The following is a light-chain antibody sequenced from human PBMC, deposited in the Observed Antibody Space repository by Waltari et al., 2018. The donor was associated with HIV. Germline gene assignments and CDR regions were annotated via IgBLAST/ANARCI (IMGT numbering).Light chain of an antibody. CDR1: QSVGGY. CDR3: QQVSSWLT. V-gene: IGKV3-11*01. CDR2: AAS. J-gene: IGKJ4*01. Sequence: ELVLTQSPATLSLSPGERASLCCRTSQSVGGYLAWYQQHRGEARILLIDAASTGATGIPRRCSGSGSTTDIPTTISRLEPDYFAVYCCQQVSSWLTFGGGTKVEIK.